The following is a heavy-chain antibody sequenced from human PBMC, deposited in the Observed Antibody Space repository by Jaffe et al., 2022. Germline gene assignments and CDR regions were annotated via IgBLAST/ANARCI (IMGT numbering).Heavy chain of an antibody. J-gene: IGHJ4*02. CDR1: GFTFSSYA. V-gene: IGHV3-23*01. Sequence: EVQLLESGGGLVQPGGSLRLSCAASGFTFSSYAMSWVRQAPGKGLEWVSAISGSGGSTYYADSVKGRFTISRDNSKNTLYLQMNSLRAEDTAVYYCAKDLSRYSSGWYPRGYWGQGTLVTVSS. D-gene: IGHD6-19*01. CDR2: ISGSGGST. CDR3: AKDLSRYSSGWYPRGY.